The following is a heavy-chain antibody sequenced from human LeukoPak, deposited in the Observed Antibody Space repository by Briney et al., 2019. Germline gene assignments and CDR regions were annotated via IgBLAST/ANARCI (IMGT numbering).Heavy chain of an antibody. CDR2: ISGSGGST. CDR1: GFTFSSYA. CDR3: AKDAGYCSSTSCYLDYYYGMDV. Sequence: GGSLRLSCAASGFTFSSYAMSWVRQAPGKGLEWVSAISGSGGSTYYADSVKGRFTISRDNSKNTLYLQMNSLRAEDTAVYYCAKDAGYCSSTSCYLDYYYGMDVWGQGTTVTVSS. D-gene: IGHD2-2*01. V-gene: IGHV3-23*01. J-gene: IGHJ6*02.